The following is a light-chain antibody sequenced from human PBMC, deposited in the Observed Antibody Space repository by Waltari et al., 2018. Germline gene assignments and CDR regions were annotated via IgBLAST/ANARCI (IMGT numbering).Light chain of an antibody. J-gene: IGLJ3*02. V-gene: IGLV4-69*01. CDR3: QTGGHGTWV. CDR2: VNSDGSQ. CDR1: SGHSTNI. Sequence: QLVLTQSPSASASLGASVKLTCTLSSGHSTNIIAWHQQQPEKGPRYLMKVNSDGSQSKGDQIPDRFAGSSAGAEQYLTIASLQSEDEADYYCQTGGHGTWVFGGGTKLTVL.